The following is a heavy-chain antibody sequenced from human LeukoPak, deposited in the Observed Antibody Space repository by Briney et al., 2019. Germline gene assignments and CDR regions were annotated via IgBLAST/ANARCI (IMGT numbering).Heavy chain of an antibody. Sequence: SVKVSCKASGGTFSSYAISWVRQAPGQGLEWMGRIIPILGIANYAQKFQGSVTITADKSTSTAYMELSSLRSEDTAVYYCARVDDSSGYWNYNWFDPWGQGTLVTVSS. CDR3: ARVDDSSGYWNYNWFDP. J-gene: IGHJ5*02. CDR1: GGTFSSYA. V-gene: IGHV1-69*04. D-gene: IGHD3-22*01. CDR2: IIPILGIA.